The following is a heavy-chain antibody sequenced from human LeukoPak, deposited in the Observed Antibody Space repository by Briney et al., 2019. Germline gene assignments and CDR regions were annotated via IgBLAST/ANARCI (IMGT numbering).Heavy chain of an antibody. Sequence: PGGSLRLSCELSGFTFRRYAMHWVRQAPGKELEWLAVVSYDGGNEYYADSVKGRFTISRGKSRNTAFLQMDSLRHEDTGVYFCARDRYASRSYVMDVWGQGTTVVVSS. CDR3: ARDRYASRSYVMDV. D-gene: IGHD2-2*01. CDR1: GFTFRRYA. V-gene: IGHV3-30*04. J-gene: IGHJ6*02. CDR2: VSYDGGNE.